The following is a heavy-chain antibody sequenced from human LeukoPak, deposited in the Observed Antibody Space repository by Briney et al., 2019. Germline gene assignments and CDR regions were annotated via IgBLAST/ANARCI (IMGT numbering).Heavy chain of an antibody. CDR1: GFTFSSYA. J-gene: IGHJ1*01. D-gene: IGHD2-2*01. V-gene: IGHV3-23*01. CDR2: ISGSAVST. Sequence: GGSLRLSCAASGFTFSSYAMHWVRQAPGKGLEWVSGISGSAVSTNYADSMKGRFTISRDNSKNTLYLQVNSLRAEDTAIYYCAKDPANQLLYPAHFSHWGQGTLVTVSS. CDR3: AKDPANQLLYPAHFSH.